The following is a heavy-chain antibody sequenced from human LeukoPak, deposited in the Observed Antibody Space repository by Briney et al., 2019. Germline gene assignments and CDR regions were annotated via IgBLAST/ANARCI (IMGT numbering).Heavy chain of an antibody. J-gene: IGHJ4*02. CDR3: AKITSSRRDTAMVKGYYFDY. Sequence: PGGSLRLSCAASGFTFSSYAMHWVRQAPGKGLEWVAVISYDGSNKYYADSVKGRFTISRDNSKNTLYLQMNSLRAEDTALYYCAKITSSRRDTAMVKGYYFDYWGQGTLVTVSS. CDR1: GFTFSSYA. D-gene: IGHD5-18*01. V-gene: IGHV3-30-3*02. CDR2: ISYDGSNK.